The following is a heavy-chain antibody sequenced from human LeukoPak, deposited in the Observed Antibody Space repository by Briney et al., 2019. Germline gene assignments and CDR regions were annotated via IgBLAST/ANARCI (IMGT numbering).Heavy chain of an antibody. Sequence: GGSLRLSCAASGFTFSDYYMSWIRQAPVKGLEWVSYISSSGSTIYYADSVKGRFTISRDNAKNSLYLQMNSLRAEDTAVYYCAINKWQQGEWFDYWGQGTLVTVSS. D-gene: IGHD5-12*01. CDR3: AINKWQQGEWFDY. CDR2: ISSSGSTI. V-gene: IGHV3-11*01. CDR1: GFTFSDYY. J-gene: IGHJ4*02.